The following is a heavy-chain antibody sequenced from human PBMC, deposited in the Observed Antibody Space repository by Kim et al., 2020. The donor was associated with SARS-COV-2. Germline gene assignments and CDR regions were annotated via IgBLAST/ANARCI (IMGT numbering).Heavy chain of an antibody. D-gene: IGHD6-19*01. CDR2: TYYRSTWIT. J-gene: IGHJ6*02. CDR1: GDSVSSNSAV. Sequence: SQTLSLTCAISGDSVSSNSAVWNWIRQSPSRGLEWLGRTYYRSTWITDYAVSLKSRITINPDTSTNQFSLQLNSVTPEDTAVYYCVRDARGVSGFYSGLDVWGQGNTVTVSS. V-gene: IGHV6-1*01. CDR3: VRDARGVSGFYSGLDV.